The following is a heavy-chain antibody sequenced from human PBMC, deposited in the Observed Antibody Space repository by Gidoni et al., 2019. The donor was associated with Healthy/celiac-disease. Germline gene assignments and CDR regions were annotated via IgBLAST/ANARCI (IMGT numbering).Heavy chain of an antibody. J-gene: IGHJ4*02. CDR3: VRAVGSGSPVFDY. CDR1: GFTFISYA. D-gene: IGHD3-10*01. V-gene: IGHV3-64D*06. CDR2: ISSNGGST. Sequence: EVQLVESGGGLVQPGVSLRLSCSASGFTFISYAMHWVRQAPGKGLEYVSAISSNGGSTYYADSVKGRFTISRDNSKNTRYLQMSRLRAEETAVYYCVRAVGSGSPVFDYWGQGTLVTVSS.